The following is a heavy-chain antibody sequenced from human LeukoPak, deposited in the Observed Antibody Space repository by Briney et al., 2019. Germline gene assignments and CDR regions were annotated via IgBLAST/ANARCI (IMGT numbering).Heavy chain of an antibody. J-gene: IGHJ4*02. CDR2: ISGSCGRI. V-gene: IGHV3-23*01. D-gene: IGHD3-22*01. CDR3: AKDVVGYYDSSGYKESFSRPGYYFDY. CDR1: RFTFSSYA. Sequence: SXGSLRLSCAASRFTFSSYAMNWVRQAPGKGLEWVSFISGSCGRIYYAESVKGRFTISRDNSRNTLYLQMNCLRPEDTAVYYCAKDVVGYYDSSGYKESFSRPGYYFDYWGQGTLVTVSS.